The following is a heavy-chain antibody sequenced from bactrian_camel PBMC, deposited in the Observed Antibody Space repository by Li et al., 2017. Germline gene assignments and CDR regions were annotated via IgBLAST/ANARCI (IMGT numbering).Heavy chain of an antibody. CDR2: IPRGSETT. V-gene: IGHV3S40*01. CDR3: ATLTLLVGPWY. Sequence: VQLVESGGGLVQPGGSLRLSCLASGFLFHRNDMTWVRQAPGKGLEWVSTIPRGSETTYYVDSVKGRFAISRDNANSRQYLQLNSLKTEDTALYYCATLTLLVGPWYWGQGTQVTVS. J-gene: IGHJ4*01. D-gene: IGHD5*01. CDR1: GFLFHRND.